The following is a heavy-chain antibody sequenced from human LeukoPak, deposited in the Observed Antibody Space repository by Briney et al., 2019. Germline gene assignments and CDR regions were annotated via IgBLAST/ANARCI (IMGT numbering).Heavy chain of an antibody. Sequence: GGSLRLSCAASGFTFSSYAMHWVRQAPGKGLEWVAVISYDGSNKYYADSVKGRFTISRDNSKNTLYLQMNSLRAEDTAVYYCARVRYYGSGSYYNGEFDYWGQGTLVTVSS. CDR3: ARVRYYGSGSYYNGEFDY. V-gene: IGHV3-30-3*01. J-gene: IGHJ4*02. CDR2: ISYDGSNK. D-gene: IGHD3-10*01. CDR1: GFTFSSYA.